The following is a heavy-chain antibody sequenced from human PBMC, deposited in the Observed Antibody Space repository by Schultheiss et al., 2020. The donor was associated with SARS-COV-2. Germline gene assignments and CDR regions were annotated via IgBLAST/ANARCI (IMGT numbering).Heavy chain of an antibody. J-gene: IGHJ4*02. CDR3: AHRRYGDPPAY. Sequence: SGPTLVKPTQTLTLTCTFSGFSLSTSGMCVSWIRQPPGKALEWLARIDWDDDKRYSPSLRSRLTITKDTSKNQVVLTMTNMDPVDTATYYCAHRRYGDPPAYWGQGTLVTVSS. CDR2: IDWDDDK. D-gene: IGHD4-17*01. V-gene: IGHV2-5*08. CDR1: GFSLSTSGMC.